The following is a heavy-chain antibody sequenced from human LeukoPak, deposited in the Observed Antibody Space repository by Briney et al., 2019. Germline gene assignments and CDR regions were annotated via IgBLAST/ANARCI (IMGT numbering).Heavy chain of an antibody. D-gene: IGHD3-16*01. CDR2: IYHSGST. V-gene: IGHV4-4*02. CDR1: GDSISSCNW. J-gene: IGHJ4*02. CDR3: ARKAGDRLGIYDS. Sequence: PSETLSPTCAVSGDSISSCNWWTSVPQPPGKGLEWVGDIYHSGSTNYTQSLKSRVTISLDNSKSQFSVKLSPVTAADTAVYYCARKAGDRLGIYDSWGQGTLVTISS.